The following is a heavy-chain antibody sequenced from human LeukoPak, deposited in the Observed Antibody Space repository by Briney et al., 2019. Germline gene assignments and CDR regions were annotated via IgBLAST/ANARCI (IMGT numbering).Heavy chain of an antibody. CDR2: ISWDGGST. D-gene: IGHD3-10*01. V-gene: IGHV3-43*01. CDR3: AKGPRYGSGSYYPLGY. Sequence: GGSLRLSCAASGFTFDDYTMHWVRQAPGKGLEWVSLISWDGGSTYYADSVKGRFTISRDNSKNSLYLQMNSLRTEDTALYYCAKGPRYGSGSYYPLGYWGQGTLATVSS. J-gene: IGHJ4*02. CDR1: GFTFDDYT.